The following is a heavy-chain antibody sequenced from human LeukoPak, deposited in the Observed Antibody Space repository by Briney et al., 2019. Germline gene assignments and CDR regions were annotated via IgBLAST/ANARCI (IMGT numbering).Heavy chain of an antibody. CDR2: IYHSGST. Sequence: SETLSLTCTVSGGSISSYYWSWIRQPAGKGLEWIGSIYHSGSTLYNPSLKSRVTISVDTSKNQFSLKLSSVTAADTAVYYCARDHLPYSNWFDPWGQGTLVTVSS. J-gene: IGHJ5*02. V-gene: IGHV4-4*07. D-gene: IGHD1-26*01. CDR3: ARDHLPYSNWFDP. CDR1: GGSISSYY.